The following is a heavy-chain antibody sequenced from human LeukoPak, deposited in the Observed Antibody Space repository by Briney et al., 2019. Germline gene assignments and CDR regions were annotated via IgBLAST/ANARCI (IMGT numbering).Heavy chain of an antibody. CDR1: GFTFSSDW. D-gene: IGHD6-19*01. Sequence: GGSLRLSCAVSGFTFSSDWMIWVRQAPGKGLEWVAYISSSTPTIYYANSVKGRFTISRDNAKNSLYLQMNSLRAEDTAVYYCARDTSGWYDYWGQGTLVTVSS. CDR3: ARDTSGWYDY. V-gene: IGHV3-48*04. J-gene: IGHJ4*02. CDR2: ISSSTPTI.